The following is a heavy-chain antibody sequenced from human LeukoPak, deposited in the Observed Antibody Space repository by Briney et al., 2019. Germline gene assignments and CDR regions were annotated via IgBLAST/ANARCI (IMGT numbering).Heavy chain of an antibody. V-gene: IGHV3-11*04. CDR1: GFTFSDYY. CDR3: ARDRAAAAAIMDV. Sequence: KPGGSLRLSCAASGFTFSDYYMSWIRQAPGKGLEWVSYISSSGSTIYYADSVKGRFTISRDSAKNSLYLQMNSLRAEDTAVYYCARDRAAAAAIMDVWGKGTTVTVSS. CDR2: ISSSGSTI. J-gene: IGHJ6*03. D-gene: IGHD2-2*01.